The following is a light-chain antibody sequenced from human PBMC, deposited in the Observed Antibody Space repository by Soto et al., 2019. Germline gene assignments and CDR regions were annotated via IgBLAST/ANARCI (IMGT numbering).Light chain of an antibody. Sequence: IVLTQSPVNLSLSPGGRATISCRASQSVSSSFLAWYQQKPGLAPRLLIYDASSRATGIPDRFSGSGSGTDFTLTISRLEPEDFAVYYCQQYGSSPPTFGQGTKVDIK. CDR3: QQYGSSPPT. CDR1: QSVSSSF. V-gene: IGKV3D-20*01. CDR2: DAS. J-gene: IGKJ1*01.